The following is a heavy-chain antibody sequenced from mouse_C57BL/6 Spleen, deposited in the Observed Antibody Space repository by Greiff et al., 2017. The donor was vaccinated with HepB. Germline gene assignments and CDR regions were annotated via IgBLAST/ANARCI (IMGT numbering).Heavy chain of an antibody. CDR1: GYTFTDYY. D-gene: IGHD2-4*01. Sequence: QVQLQQSGAELVRPGASVKLSCKASGYTFTDYYINWVKQRPGQGLEWIARIYPGSGNTYYNEKFKGKATLTAEKSSSTAYMQLSSLTSEDSAVYFCARRGGIYYDYDAGDYFDYWGQGTTLTVSS. CDR3: ARRGGIYYDYDAGDYFDY. CDR2: IYPGSGNT. J-gene: IGHJ2*01. V-gene: IGHV1-76*01.